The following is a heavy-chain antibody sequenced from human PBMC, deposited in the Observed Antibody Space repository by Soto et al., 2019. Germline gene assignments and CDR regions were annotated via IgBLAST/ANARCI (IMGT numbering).Heavy chain of an antibody. CDR3: ARQCNFSDFWSGYWTSAAREYYFDY. CDR2: IYYSGST. V-gene: IGHV4-39*01. J-gene: IGHJ4*02. Sequence: SETLSLTCTVSGGSISSSSYYWGWIRQPPGKGLEWIGSIYYSGSTYYNPSLKSRVTISVDTSKNQFSLKLSSVTAADTAVYYCARQCNFSDFWSGYWTSAAREYYFDYWGQGTLVTVSS. CDR1: GGSISSSSYY. D-gene: IGHD3-3*01.